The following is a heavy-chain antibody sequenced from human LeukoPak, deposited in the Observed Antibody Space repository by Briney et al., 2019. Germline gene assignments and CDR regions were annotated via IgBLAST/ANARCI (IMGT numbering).Heavy chain of an antibody. CDR1: GFTFSSYG. Sequence: GGSLRLSCAASGFTFSSYGMSWVRQAPGKGLEWVSAISGSGGSTYYADSVKGRFTISRDNSKNTLYLQMNSLRAEDTAVYYCAKDTQYCSSTSCYYNYFDYWGQGTLVTVSS. J-gene: IGHJ4*02. D-gene: IGHD2-2*01. V-gene: IGHV3-23*01. CDR3: AKDTQYCSSTSCYYNYFDY. CDR2: ISGSGGST.